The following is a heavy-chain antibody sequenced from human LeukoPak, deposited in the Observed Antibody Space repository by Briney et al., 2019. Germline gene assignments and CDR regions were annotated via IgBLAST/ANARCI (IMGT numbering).Heavy chain of an antibody. CDR2: INPSGGST. CDR1: GYTFTSYY. CDR3: EREKSLDCSGGSCETALFDY. V-gene: IGHV1-46*01. D-gene: IGHD2-15*01. Sequence: ASVKVSCKASGYTFTSYYMNWVRQAPGQGLEWMGIINPSGGSTSYAHKFQGRVTITRATATTTVYMELRSLRSEDTAVYSCEREKSLDCSGGSCETALFDYWGQGTLVTVSS. J-gene: IGHJ4*02.